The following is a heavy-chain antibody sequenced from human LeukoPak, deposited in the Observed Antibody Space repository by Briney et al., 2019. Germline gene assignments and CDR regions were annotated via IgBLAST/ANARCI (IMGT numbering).Heavy chain of an antibody. Sequence: ASVKVSCKASGYTFTSYYIHWVRQAPGQGLEWMGWINPDSGGTNYGQQFQGRVTMTRDTSISTVYMDLSRLRSDDTAMYYCVREARAGNWFDPWGQGTLVIVSS. CDR3: VREARAGNWFDP. V-gene: IGHV1-2*02. CDR2: INPDSGGT. CDR1: GYTFTSYY. J-gene: IGHJ5*02.